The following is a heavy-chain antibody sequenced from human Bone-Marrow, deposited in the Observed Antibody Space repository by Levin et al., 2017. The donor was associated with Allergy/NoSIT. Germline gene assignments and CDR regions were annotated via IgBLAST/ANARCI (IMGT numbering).Heavy chain of an antibody. CDR3: ARPSRSRVDYYYYMDV. CDR2: IDTYTGNP. CDR1: GYTFTSYS. D-gene: IGHD2-15*01. J-gene: IGHJ6*03. V-gene: IGHV7-4-1*02. Sequence: ASVKVSCKASGYTFTSYSMNWVRQAPGQGLEWMGWIDTYTGNPTYAQGFTGRFVFSLDTSVSTAYLHISSLKAEDTAVYYCARPSRSRVDYYYYMDVWGKGTTVTVSS.